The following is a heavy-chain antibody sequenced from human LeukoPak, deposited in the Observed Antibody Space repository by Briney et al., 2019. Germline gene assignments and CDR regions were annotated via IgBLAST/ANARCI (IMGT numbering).Heavy chain of an antibody. J-gene: IGHJ4*02. CDR2: IYSGGST. Sequence: GGSLRLPCAASGFTVSSTYMSWVRQAPGKGLEWVSIIYSGGSTYYADSVKGRFTISRGNSKNTVCLQMNSLRAEDTAVYYCARDLNLDYWGQGTLVTVSS. CDR1: GFTVSSTY. CDR3: ARDLNLDY. V-gene: IGHV3-66*01.